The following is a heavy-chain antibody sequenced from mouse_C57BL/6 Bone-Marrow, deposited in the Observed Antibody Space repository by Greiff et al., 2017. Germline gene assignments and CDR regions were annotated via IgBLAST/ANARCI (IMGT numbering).Heavy chain of an antibody. V-gene: IGHV1-7*01. Sequence: VQLQQSGAELAKPGASVKLSCKASGYTFTSYWMHWVKQRPGQGLEWIGYINPSSGYTKYNQKFKDKATVTADKSSSTAYMQLSSLTYEDAAVYYCARSPKGYFDYWGQGTTLTVSS. J-gene: IGHJ2*01. CDR2: INPSSGYT. CDR3: ARSPKGYFDY. CDR1: GYTFTSYW.